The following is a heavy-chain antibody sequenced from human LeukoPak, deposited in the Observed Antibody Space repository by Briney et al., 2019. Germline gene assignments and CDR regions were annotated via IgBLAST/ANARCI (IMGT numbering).Heavy chain of an antibody. D-gene: IGHD1-26*01. Sequence: GGSLRLSCAASGFTFSSYSMNWVRQAPGKGLEWVSSISSSSSYIYYADSVKGRSTISRDNAKNSLYLQMNSLRAEDTAVYYCARDDEVLGGSETYSNAFDIWGQGTMVTVSS. J-gene: IGHJ3*02. V-gene: IGHV3-21*01. CDR3: ARDDEVLGGSETYSNAFDI. CDR2: ISSSSSYI. CDR1: GFTFSSYS.